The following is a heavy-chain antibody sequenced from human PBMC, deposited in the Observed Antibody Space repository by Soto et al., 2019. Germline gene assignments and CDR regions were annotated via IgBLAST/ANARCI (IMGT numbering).Heavy chain of an antibody. CDR2: IYTSGST. CDR1: GGSISSYY. V-gene: IGHV4-4*07. Sequence: QVQLQESGPGLVKPSETLSLTCTVSGGSISSYYWSWIRQPAGKGLEWIGRIYTSGSTNYNPSLKSRVTMSVGTSKNQFSLKLSSVTAADTAVYYSARDPDRSGSYGDGAFDIWGQGTMVTVSS. CDR3: ARDPDRSGSYGDGAFDI. D-gene: IGHD1-26*01. J-gene: IGHJ3*02.